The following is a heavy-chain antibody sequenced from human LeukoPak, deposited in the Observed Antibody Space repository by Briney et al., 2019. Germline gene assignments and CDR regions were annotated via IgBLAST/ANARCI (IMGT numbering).Heavy chain of an antibody. V-gene: IGHV3-33*05. CDR1: GFTFSSYG. CDR2: ISYDGSNK. J-gene: IGHJ4*02. CDR3: ARGESSSSPTHDY. Sequence: PGGSLRLSCAASGFTFSSYGMHWVRQAPGKGLEWVTIISYDGSNKYYAGSVKGRFTISRDNSKNTLYLQMNSLRAEDTAVYYCARGESSSSPTHDYWGQGTLVTVSS. D-gene: IGHD6-6*01.